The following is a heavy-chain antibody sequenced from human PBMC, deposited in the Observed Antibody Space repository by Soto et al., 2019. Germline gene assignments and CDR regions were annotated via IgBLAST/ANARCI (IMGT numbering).Heavy chain of an antibody. V-gene: IGHV4-61*01. CDR3: ARVQVAYGSGSGYFDY. D-gene: IGHD3-10*01. CDR2: IYYSGST. J-gene: IGHJ4*02. Sequence: SETLSLTCTVSGGSVSSGSYYWSWIRQPPGKGLEWIGYIYYSGSTNYNPSLKSRVTISVDTSKNQFSLKLSSVTAADTAVYYCARVQVAYGSGSGYFDYWGQGTLVTVS. CDR1: GGSVSSGSYY.